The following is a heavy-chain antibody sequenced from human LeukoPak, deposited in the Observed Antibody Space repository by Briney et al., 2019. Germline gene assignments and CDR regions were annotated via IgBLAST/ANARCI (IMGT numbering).Heavy chain of an antibody. V-gene: IGHV2-70*11. CDR2: IDWDGDK. CDR1: GFSLSTSKMC. J-gene: IGHJ4*02. Sequence: SAPALAKPTQTLTLTCTFSGFSLSTSKMCVNWIRQPPGKALEWLARIDWDGDKSYSTSLKTRLTISKDTSKNQGVLTMTNMDPVDTATYYCARILAGPDYFDYWGQGTLVTVSS. CDR3: ARILAGPDYFDY.